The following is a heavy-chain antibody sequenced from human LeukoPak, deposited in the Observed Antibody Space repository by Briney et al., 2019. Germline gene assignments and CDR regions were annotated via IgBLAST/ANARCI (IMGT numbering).Heavy chain of an antibody. CDR3: ARDHGYYVFQI. V-gene: IGHV6-1*01. J-gene: IGHJ1*01. Sequence: PSQTLSLTCAISGDSVSSNNAAWSWIRQSPSRGLEWLGRTYYKSKWYNDYAVSVKSRISINPDTSKNQFSLQLSSVTPEDTAVYYCARDHGYYVFQIWGPGTLVTVSS. CDR1: GDSVSSNNAA. CDR2: TYYKSKWYN. D-gene: IGHD1-26*01.